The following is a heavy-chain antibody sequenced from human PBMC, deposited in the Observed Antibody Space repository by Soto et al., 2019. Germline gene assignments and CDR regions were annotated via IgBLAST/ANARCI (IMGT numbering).Heavy chain of an antibody. Sequence: PGGSLRLSCAASGFTVSSNYMSWVRQAPGKGLEWVSVIYSGGSTYYADSVKGRFTISRDNSKNTLYLQMNSLRAEDTAVYYCARDLFTIFGVDQDDFDIWGQGTMVTVAS. D-gene: IGHD3-3*01. CDR1: GFTVSSNY. J-gene: IGHJ3*02. CDR2: IYSGGST. CDR3: ARDLFTIFGVDQDDFDI. V-gene: IGHV3-66*01.